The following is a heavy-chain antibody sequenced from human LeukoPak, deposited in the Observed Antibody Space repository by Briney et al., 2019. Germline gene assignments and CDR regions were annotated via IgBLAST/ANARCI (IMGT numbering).Heavy chain of an antibody. D-gene: IGHD3-10*01. V-gene: IGHV4-39*01. J-gene: IGHJ4*02. CDR1: GGSISSSSYY. CDR3: ARHRRMVRVPTVDY. CDR2: IYYSGST. Sequence: SETLSLTCTVSGGSISSSSYYWGWIRQPPGKGLEWIGSIYYSGSTYYNPSLKSRVTISVDTSKNQFSLKLSSVTAADTAVYYCARHRRMVRVPTVDYWGQGTLVTVSS.